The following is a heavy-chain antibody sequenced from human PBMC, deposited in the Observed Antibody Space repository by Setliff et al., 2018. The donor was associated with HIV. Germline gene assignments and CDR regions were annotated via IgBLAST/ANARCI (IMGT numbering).Heavy chain of an antibody. J-gene: IGHJ5*01. Sequence: GASVKVSCKASGYTFINYDIYWVRQTTGQGLEWMGWMNPDSGNTGYAQKFQGRVTMTRNTSISTAYMDLSSLRSEDTAVYYCARRGVPQQIDLDSWGHGTLVTVSS. CDR1: GYTFINYD. CDR3: ARRGVPQQIDLDS. V-gene: IGHV1-8*02. D-gene: IGHD3-10*01. CDR2: MNPDSGNT.